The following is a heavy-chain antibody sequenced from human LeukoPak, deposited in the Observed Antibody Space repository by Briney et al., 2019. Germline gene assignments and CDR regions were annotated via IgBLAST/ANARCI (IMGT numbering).Heavy chain of an antibody. CDR3: ARGATPWGHFDY. J-gene: IGHJ4*02. Sequence: GGSLRLSCAASGFTVSSTYMSWVRQAPGKGLEWVSVIYSGGSTFYADSVKGRFTISRDNSKNTLYLQVNSLRAEDTAVYYCARGATPWGHFDYWGQGTLITVSS. V-gene: IGHV3-66*01. D-gene: IGHD3-16*01. CDR2: IYSGGST. CDR1: GFTVSSTY.